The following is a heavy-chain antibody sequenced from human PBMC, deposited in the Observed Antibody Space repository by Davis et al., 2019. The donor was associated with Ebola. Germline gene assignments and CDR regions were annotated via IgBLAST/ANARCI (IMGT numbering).Heavy chain of an antibody. CDR3: ARGVTDSGYSSGWYANY. V-gene: IGHV4-61*05. D-gene: IGHD6-19*01. J-gene: IGHJ4*02. CDR2: IYYSGST. Sequence: PSETLSLTCTVSGGSISSSSYYWGWIRQPPGKGLEWIGYIYYSGSTNYNPSLKSRVTISVDTSKNQFSLKLSSVTAADTAVYYCARGVTDSGYSSGWYANYWGQGTLVTVSS. CDR1: GGSISSSSYY.